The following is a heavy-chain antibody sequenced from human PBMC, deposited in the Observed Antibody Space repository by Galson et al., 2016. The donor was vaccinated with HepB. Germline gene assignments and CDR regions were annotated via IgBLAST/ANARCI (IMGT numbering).Heavy chain of an antibody. D-gene: IGHD6-19*01. CDR2: ISWNSARI. Sequence: SLRLSCAVSGFTFDNHAMHWVRQAPGKGLEWVSGISWNSARIGYVDSVKGRVTISRDTARNQFSLKLTSVTAADTAVYFCARRGVAAHRYWGYWGKGTLVTVSS. CDR1: GFTFDNHA. J-gene: IGHJ4*02. V-gene: IGHV3-9*01. CDR3: ARRGVAAHRYWGY.